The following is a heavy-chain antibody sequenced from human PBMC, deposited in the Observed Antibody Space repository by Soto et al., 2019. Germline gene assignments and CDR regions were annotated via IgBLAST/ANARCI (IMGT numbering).Heavy chain of an antibody. CDR2: MNPNSGNT. CDR1: GYTFTSYD. D-gene: IGHD1-26*01. V-gene: IGHV1-8*01. Sequence: ASVKVSCKASGYTFTSYDINWVRQATGQGLEWMGWMNPNSGNTGYAQKFQGRVTVTRNTSISTAYMELSSLRLEDTAVYYCATERWEDAFDVWGQGTMVTVSS. CDR3: ATERWEDAFDV. J-gene: IGHJ3*01.